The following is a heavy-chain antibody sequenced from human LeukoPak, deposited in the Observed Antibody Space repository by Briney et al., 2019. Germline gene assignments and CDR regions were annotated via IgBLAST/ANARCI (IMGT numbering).Heavy chain of an antibody. J-gene: IGHJ4*02. V-gene: IGHV3-9*01. CDR2: ISWNSGSI. CDR1: GFTFDDYA. CDR3: ATNPGYSGY. D-gene: IGHD3-10*01. Sequence: GGSLRLSCAASGFTFDDYAMHWVRQAPGKGLEWVSGISWNSGSIGYADSVKGRFTISRDNSKNTLYPQMNSLRAEDTAVYYCATNPGYSGYWGQGTLVTVSS.